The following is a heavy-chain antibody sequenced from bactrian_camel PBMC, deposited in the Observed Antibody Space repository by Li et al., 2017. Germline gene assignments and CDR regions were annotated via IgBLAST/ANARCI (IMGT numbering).Heavy chain of an antibody. Sequence: HVQLVESGGGSAQAGGSMRLSCEVSDDTGMINLMAWFRQAPGKEREGVASIDIDGSTAYVDSVKGRFTISKDNAKNTLYLQMNGLKAEDTAMYYCAADFYPRRLWSVYQYCGQGTQVTVS. CDR1: DDTGMINL. CDR2: IDIDGST. V-gene: IGHV3S53*01. J-gene: IGHJ4*01. D-gene: IGHD4*01. CDR3: AADFYPRRLWSVYQY.